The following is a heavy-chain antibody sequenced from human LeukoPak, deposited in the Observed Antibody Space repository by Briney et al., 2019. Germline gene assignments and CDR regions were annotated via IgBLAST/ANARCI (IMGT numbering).Heavy chain of an antibody. J-gene: IGHJ4*02. D-gene: IGHD2/OR15-2a*01. CDR1: GFTFSAFG. Sequence: GGSLRLSCAASGFTFSAFGMNWVRQAPGKGLEWVSVIYSGGSTYYADSVKGRFTISRDNSKNTLYLQMNSLRAEDTAVYYCARAYPNYFRIDYWGQGTLVTVSS. CDR3: ARAYPNYFRIDY. V-gene: IGHV3-53*01. CDR2: IYSGGST.